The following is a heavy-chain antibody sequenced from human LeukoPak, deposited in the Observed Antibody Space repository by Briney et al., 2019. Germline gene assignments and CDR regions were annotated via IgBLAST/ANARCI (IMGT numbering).Heavy chain of an antibody. J-gene: IGHJ4*02. CDR2: IYSGGST. CDR3: ARGGYSSSAGLDY. Sequence: GGSLRLSCEASGFTFDDYGMSWVRQAPGKGLEWVSVIYSGGSTYYADSVKGRFTISRDNSKNTLYLQMNSLRAEDTAVYYCARGGYSSSAGLDYWGQGTLVTVSS. V-gene: IGHV3-66*01. D-gene: IGHD6-6*01. CDR1: GFTFDDYG.